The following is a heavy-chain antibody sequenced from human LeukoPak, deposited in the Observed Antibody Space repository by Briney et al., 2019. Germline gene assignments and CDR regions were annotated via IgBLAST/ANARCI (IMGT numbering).Heavy chain of an antibody. CDR2: IRNDGSIR. CDR3: ARASGSYDY. D-gene: IGHD1-26*01. Sequence: PGRSLRLSCAASGFTFSTYGLHWVRQAPGKGMEWVAVIRNDGSIRYYADSVKGRFTISRDNSKNTLYLQMNTLRAEDTAVYYCARASGSYDYWGQGTLVTVSS. J-gene: IGHJ4*02. V-gene: IGHV3-33*01. CDR1: GFTFSTYG.